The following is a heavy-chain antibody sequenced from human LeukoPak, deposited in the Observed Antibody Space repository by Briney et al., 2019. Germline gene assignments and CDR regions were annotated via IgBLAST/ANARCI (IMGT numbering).Heavy chain of an antibody. CDR1: GYTLTQLV. CDR3: ATYSGRYYYY. J-gene: IGHJ4*02. Sequence: GASVKVSCKVSGYTLTQLVMHWVRQAPGKGLEWMGGFEHEDGETTYAQKFQGRVTMTEDTSTDTAYMELSSLRSEDTAVYYCATYSGRYYYYWGQGTLVTVSS. V-gene: IGHV1-24*01. CDR2: FEHEDGET. D-gene: IGHD1-26*01.